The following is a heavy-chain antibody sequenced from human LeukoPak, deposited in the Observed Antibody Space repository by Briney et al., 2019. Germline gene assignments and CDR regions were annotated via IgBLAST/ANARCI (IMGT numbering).Heavy chain of an antibody. D-gene: IGHD3-16*01. Sequence: SQSLSLTCSVSGRSINTYYWTSIRLSPGKRLDWIGYIYYSGTTNYTPSLKSRVSMSVDTSRNQFSLRLSSVTAADTAIYYCARGTVQMGMGERFFDFWGQGTLVTVSS. CDR3: ARGTVQMGMGERFFDF. CDR1: GRSINTYY. J-gene: IGHJ4*02. CDR2: IYYSGTT. V-gene: IGHV4-59*01.